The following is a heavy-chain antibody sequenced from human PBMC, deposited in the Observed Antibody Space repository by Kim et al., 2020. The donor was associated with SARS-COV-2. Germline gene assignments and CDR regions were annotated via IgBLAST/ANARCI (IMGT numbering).Heavy chain of an antibody. D-gene: IGHD3-22*01. Sequence: SETLSLTCTVSGGSITNSRLYWAWIRQPPGKGLEWIDNIYHTGRTNYNPSLESRVTLSVDTSKNHFSLSLTSVSAADTAVYYCASWDSSAYYGGFDPWGQGTLVTVSS. CDR1: GGSITNSRLY. J-gene: IGHJ5*02. CDR3: ASWDSSAYYGGFDP. CDR2: IYHTGRT. V-gene: IGHV4-39*02.